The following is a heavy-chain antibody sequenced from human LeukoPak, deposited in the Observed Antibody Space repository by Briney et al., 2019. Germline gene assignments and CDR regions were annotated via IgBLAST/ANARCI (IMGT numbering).Heavy chain of an antibody. CDR1: GGSFSGYY. J-gene: IGHJ4*02. CDR3: ARGGVWGFSGSGSIPLDLRY. V-gene: IGHV4-34*01. D-gene: IGHD3-10*01. CDR2: INHSGST. Sequence: KSSETLSLTCAVYGGSFSGYYWSWIRQPPGKGLEWIGEINHSGSTNYNPSLKSRVTISVHTSKNQFSLKLSSVTAADTAVYYCARGGVWGFSGSGSIPLDLRYWGQGTLVTVSS.